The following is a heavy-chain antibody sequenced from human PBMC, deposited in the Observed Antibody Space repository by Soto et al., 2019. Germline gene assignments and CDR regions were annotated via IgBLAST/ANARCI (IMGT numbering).Heavy chain of an antibody. V-gene: IGHV1-69*01. J-gene: IGHJ6*02. CDR1: RDTFSKYA. D-gene: IGHD3-16*01. CDR2: IIPIFDSR. CDR3: ARGETYLGV. Sequence: QVQLVQSGAEVKKPGSSVKVSCKASRDTFSKYAFNWVRQAPGQGLEWMGWIIPIFDSRNYAEKFQGRVTSTADESTSTAYMELRSRRFEDTAVYYCARGETYLGVWGQGTTVTVSS.